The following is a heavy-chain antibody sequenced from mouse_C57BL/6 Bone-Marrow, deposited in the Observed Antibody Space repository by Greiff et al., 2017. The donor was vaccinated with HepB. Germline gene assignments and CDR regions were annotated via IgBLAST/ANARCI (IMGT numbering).Heavy chain of an antibody. CDR3: ARSGGYYGSSLPWFAY. D-gene: IGHD1-1*01. V-gene: IGHV1-12*01. CDR1: GYTFTSYN. J-gene: IGHJ3*01. Sequence: QVQLKESGAELVRPGASVKMSCKASGYTFTSYNMHWVKQTPRQGLEWIGALYPGNGDTSYNQKFKGKATLTVDKSSSTAYMQLSSLTSEDSAVYFCARSGGYYGSSLPWFAYWGQGTLVTVSA. CDR2: LYPGNGDT.